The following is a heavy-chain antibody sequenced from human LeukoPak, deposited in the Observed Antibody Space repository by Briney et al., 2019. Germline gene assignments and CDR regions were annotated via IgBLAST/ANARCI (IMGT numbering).Heavy chain of an antibody. CDR1: GFSLSTSGVG. V-gene: IGHV2-5*01. CDR2: IYWNDDK. J-gene: IGHJ4*02. CDR3: AHRGDFWSGPEAWDY. Sequence: SGPTLVKPTPTLTLTCTLSGFSLSTSGVGVGWIRQPPGKALEWLALIYWNDDKLYSPSLNSRLTITKDTSKNQVVLTMTNMDPVDTATYYCAHRGDFWSGPEAWDYWGQGTLVTVSS. D-gene: IGHD3-3*01.